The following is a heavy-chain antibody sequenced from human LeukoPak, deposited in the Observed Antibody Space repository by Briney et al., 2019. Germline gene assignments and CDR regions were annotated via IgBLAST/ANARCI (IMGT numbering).Heavy chain of an antibody. CDR3: ARGGLWVGELLSTPHDGFDI. Sequence: ASVTVSCKASGYSFRSFGINWVRQAPGQGLEWMGWISGYNGDTKYSQRLEGRVTLTTDSSTTTTYMELVTLRSDDTAVYYCARGGLWVGELLSTPHDGFDIWGQGTLVTVSS. V-gene: IGHV1-18*01. D-gene: IGHD3-10*01. CDR1: GYSFRSFG. J-gene: IGHJ3*02. CDR2: ISGYNGDT.